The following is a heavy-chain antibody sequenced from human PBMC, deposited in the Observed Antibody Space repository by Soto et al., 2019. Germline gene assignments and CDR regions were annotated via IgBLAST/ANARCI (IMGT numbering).Heavy chain of an antibody. J-gene: IGHJ4*02. CDR3: ARDINSIAVATSVAFDY. V-gene: IGHV1-2*02. CDR1: GYTFTGYY. CDR2: INPNSGGT. Sequence: SVKVSCKASGYTFTGYYMHWVRQAPGQGLEWMGWINPNSGGTNYAQKFQGRVTMTRDTSISTAYMELSRLRSDDTAVYYCARDINSIAVATSVAFDYWGQGSLVTVST. D-gene: IGHD6-19*01.